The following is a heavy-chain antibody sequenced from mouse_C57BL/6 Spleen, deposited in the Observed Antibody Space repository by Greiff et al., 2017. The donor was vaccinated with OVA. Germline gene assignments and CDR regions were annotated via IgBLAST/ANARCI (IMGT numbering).Heavy chain of an antibody. Sequence: EVQLQESGPGLAKPSQTLSLTCSVTGYSITSDYWNWIRKFPGTKLEYMGYISYSGSTYYNPSLKSRISITRNTSKNQYYLQLNSVTTEDTATYYCARYSGSSPSYWYFDVWGTGTTVTVSS. J-gene: IGHJ1*03. CDR2: ISYSGST. CDR1: GYSITSDY. CDR3: ARYSGSSPSYWYFDV. V-gene: IGHV3-8*01. D-gene: IGHD1-1*01.